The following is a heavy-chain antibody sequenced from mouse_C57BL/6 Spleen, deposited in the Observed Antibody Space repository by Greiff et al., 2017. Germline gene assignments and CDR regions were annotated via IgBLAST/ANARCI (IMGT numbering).Heavy chain of an antibody. CDR3: ARSLWPTGAMDY. J-gene: IGHJ4*01. V-gene: IGHV1-80*01. CDR2: IYPGDGDT. CDR1: GYAFSSYW. D-gene: IGHD1-1*01. Sequence: QVQLQQSGAELVKPGASVKISCKASGYAFSSYWMNWVKQRPGKGLEWIGQIYPGDGDTNYNGKFKGKATLTADKSSSTAYMQLSSLTSEDSAVYFCARSLWPTGAMDYWGQGTSVTVSS.